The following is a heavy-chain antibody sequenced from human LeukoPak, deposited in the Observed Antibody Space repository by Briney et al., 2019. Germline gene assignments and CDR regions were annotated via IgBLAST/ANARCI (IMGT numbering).Heavy chain of an antibody. CDR1: ENTFTGYY. V-gene: IGHV1-2*06. J-gene: IGHJ4*02. CDR3: AETYNSGWPFDY. D-gene: IGHD6-19*01. CDR2: INPNSGDT. Sequence: ASVKVSRKASENTFTGYYIHWVRQAPGQGLDWMGRINPNSGDTNYAQKFQGRVTMTRDTSISTAYMELSRLRSDDTAVYYCAETYNSGWPFDYWGQGTLVTVSS.